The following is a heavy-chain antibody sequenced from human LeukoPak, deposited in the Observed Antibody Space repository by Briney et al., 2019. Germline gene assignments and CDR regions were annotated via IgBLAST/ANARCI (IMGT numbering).Heavy chain of an antibody. V-gene: IGHV4-4*07. D-gene: IGHD2-15*01. CDR2: KHPSANT. J-gene: IGHJ4*02. CDR3: ARGHCSGGSCYAITFDY. Sequence: PSETLSLTCTVSGGSITTNYWTWIRQPAGKGLEWIGRKHPSANTYYNPYLKSRGTISVDTSKNQFSLKLNSVTAADTAVYYCARGHCSGGSCYAITFDYWGQGTLVTVSS. CDR1: GGSITTNY.